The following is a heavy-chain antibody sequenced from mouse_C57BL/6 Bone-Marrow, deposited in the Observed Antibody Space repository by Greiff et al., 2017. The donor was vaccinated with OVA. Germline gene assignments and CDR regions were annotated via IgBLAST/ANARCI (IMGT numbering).Heavy chain of an antibody. V-gene: IGHV1-26*01. Sequence: EDQLQQSGPELVKPGASVKISCKASGYTFTDYYMNWVKQSHGKSLEWIGDINPNNGGTSYNQKFKGKATLTVDKSSSTAYMELRSLTSEDSAVYYCARADGSTYFDVWGTGTTVTVSS. CDR3: ARADGSTYFDV. CDR1: GYTFTDYY. CDR2: INPNNGGT. D-gene: IGHD1-1*01. J-gene: IGHJ1*03.